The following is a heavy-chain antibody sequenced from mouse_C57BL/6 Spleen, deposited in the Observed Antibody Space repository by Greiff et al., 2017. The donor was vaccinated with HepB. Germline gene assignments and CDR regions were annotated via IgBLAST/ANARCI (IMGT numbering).Heavy chain of an antibody. D-gene: IGHD2-3*01. V-gene: IGHV1-7*01. CDR1: GYTFTSYW. CDR3: AKGDDGYSSWFAY. Sequence: VQLQQSGAELAKPGASVKLSCKASGYTFTSYWMHWVKQRPGQGLEWIGYINPSSSDTNYNQKFKDKATLTADKSSSTAYMQLSSLTSEDSAVYYCAKGDDGYSSWFAYWGQGTTVTVSA. CDR2: INPSSSDT. J-gene: IGHJ3*01.